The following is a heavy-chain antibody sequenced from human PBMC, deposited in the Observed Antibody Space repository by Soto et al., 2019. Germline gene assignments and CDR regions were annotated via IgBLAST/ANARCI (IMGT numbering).Heavy chain of an antibody. CDR1: GGSISSYY. Sequence: ETLSLTCTVSGGSISSYYWSWIRQPPGKGLEWIGYIYYSGSTNYNPSLKSRVTISVDTSKNQFSLKLSSVTAADTAVYYCARRTTVTHSGAFDIWGQGTMVTVSS. CDR2: IYYSGST. J-gene: IGHJ3*02. CDR3: ARRTTVTHSGAFDI. V-gene: IGHV4-59*08. D-gene: IGHD4-17*01.